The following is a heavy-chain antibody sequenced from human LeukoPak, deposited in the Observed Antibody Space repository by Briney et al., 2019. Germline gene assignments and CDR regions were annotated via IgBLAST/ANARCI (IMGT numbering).Heavy chain of an antibody. V-gene: IGHV3-66*01. J-gene: IGHJ4*02. CDR2: IYSGGDT. D-gene: IGHD5-24*01. CDR3: ARDPPAVAINTYG. CDR1: GVTVSNNF. Sequence: GGSLRLSCAASGVTVSNNFMLWVRQASGKGLEWVSLIYSGGDTHYADSVKGRFTISRDNSKNTLYLQMNNLRAEDTAVYYCARDPPAVAINTYGWGQGTLVTVSS.